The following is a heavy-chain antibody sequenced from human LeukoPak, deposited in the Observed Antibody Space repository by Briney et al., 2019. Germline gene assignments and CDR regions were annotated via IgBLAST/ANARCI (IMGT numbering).Heavy chain of an antibody. Sequence: PGGSLRLSCAASGITFSSYEMNWVRQAPGKGLEWVSYISSSGRTMFYAVSLKGRFTISRDNAKNSLYLQMTSLRAEDTAVYYCAAPLNDYHLDYWGQGTLVTVSS. CDR3: AAPLNDYHLDY. V-gene: IGHV3-48*03. J-gene: IGHJ4*02. D-gene: IGHD1-1*01. CDR2: ISSSGRTM. CDR1: GITFSSYE.